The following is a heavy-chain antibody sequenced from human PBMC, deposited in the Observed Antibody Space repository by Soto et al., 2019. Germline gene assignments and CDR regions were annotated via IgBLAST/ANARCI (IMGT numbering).Heavy chain of an antibody. CDR3: ARVRCSTTRCQVPYYLDC. J-gene: IGHJ4*02. D-gene: IGHD2-2*01. CDR1: GFIFSGYS. CDR2: IAPSSSSI. V-gene: IGHV3-21*01. Sequence: LRLSCAASGFIFSGYSMTWVRQTPGKGLEWVSSIAPSSSSIYYADSVKGRFAISRDNTENSLFLQMNSLRADDTAEYYCARVRCSTTRCQVPYYLDCWGQGTLVTVSS.